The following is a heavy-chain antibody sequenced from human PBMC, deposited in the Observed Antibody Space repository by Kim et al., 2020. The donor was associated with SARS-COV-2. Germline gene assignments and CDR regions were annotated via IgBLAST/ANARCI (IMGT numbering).Heavy chain of an antibody. CDR3: TREVTAAGWGNYYYGMDV. Sequence: GGSLRLSCTASGFTFGDYAMSWVRQAPGKGLEWVGFIRSKAYGGTTEYAASVKGRFTISRDDSKSIAYLQMNSLKTEDTAVYYCTREVTAAGWGNYYYGMDVWGLGTTVTVSS. CDR1: GFTFGDYA. V-gene: IGHV3-49*04. D-gene: IGHD6-13*01. J-gene: IGHJ6*02. CDR2: IRSKAYGGTT.